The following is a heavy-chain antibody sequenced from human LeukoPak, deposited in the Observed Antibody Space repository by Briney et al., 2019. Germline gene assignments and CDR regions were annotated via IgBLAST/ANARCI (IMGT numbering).Heavy chain of an antibody. D-gene: IGHD3-9*01. J-gene: IGHJ5*02. V-gene: IGHV5-51*01. CDR2: IYPGDSDT. CDR3: ARLDILTGYLWFDP. Sequence: KNGESLKISCKGSGYSFTSYWIGWVRQMPGKGLEWMGIIYPGDSDTRYSPSFQGQVTISADKSVSTAYLQWSSLKASDTAMYYCARLDILTGYLWFDPWGQGTLVTVSS. CDR1: GYSFTSYW.